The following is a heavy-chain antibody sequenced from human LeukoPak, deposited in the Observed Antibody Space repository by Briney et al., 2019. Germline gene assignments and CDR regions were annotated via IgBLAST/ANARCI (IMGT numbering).Heavy chain of an antibody. CDR3: ARRIYGYSSGWYFDY. CDR1: GFTFSGYS. J-gene: IGHJ4*02. D-gene: IGHD6-19*01. CDR2: ISLSSSTI. Sequence: GGSLRLSCAASGFTFSGYSMNWIRQAPGKGLEWVSYISLSSSTIYYADSVKGRFTISRDNAKNSLYLQMNSLRAEDTAVYYCARRIYGYSSGWYFDYWGQGTLVTVSS. V-gene: IGHV3-48*04.